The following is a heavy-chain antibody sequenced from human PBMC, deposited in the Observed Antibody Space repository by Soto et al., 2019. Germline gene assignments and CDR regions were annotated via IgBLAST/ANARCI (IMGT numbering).Heavy chain of an antibody. V-gene: IGHV3-21*01. CDR1: GFTFRAYR. Sequence: GGSLRLSCVASGFTFRAYRMNWVRQAPGKGLEWVSSISKSSSPIHYAESLKGRFTISRDNARNSVYLQMNSLRAEDTAVYFCARDPDSGPLDDWGQGTLVTVSS. CDR3: ARDPDSGPLDD. CDR2: ISKSSSPI. J-gene: IGHJ4*02. D-gene: IGHD2-21*02.